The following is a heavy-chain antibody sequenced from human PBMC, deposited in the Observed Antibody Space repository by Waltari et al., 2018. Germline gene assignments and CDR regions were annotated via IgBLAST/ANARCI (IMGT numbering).Heavy chain of an antibody. Sequence: EVQLLESGGGLVQPGGSLRLSCAASGFTFSSYAMSWVRQAPGKGLEWVSAISGSGGSTYYADSVKGRFTISRDNSKNTLYLQMNSLRAEDTAVYYCAKAPLSYYYDSSGYPYWYFDLWGRGTLVTVSS. V-gene: IGHV3-23*01. CDR3: AKAPLSYYYDSSGYPYWYFDL. J-gene: IGHJ2*01. D-gene: IGHD3-22*01. CDR1: GFTFSSYA. CDR2: ISGSGGST.